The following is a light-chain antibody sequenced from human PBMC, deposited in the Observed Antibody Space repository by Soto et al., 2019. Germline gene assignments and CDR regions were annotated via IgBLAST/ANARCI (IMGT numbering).Light chain of an antibody. CDR1: QNVNSNF. Sequence: EIVLTQSPGTLSLSPGERATLSCTASQNVNSNFFAWYQHQAGQAPRLLMYGVSSRATGIPDRFSGSGTGTEFTLTISRLEPEDFATYFCQESYSTPAVSFGGGTKVEIK. CDR2: GVS. V-gene: IGKV3-20*01. CDR3: QESYSTPAVS. J-gene: IGKJ4*01.